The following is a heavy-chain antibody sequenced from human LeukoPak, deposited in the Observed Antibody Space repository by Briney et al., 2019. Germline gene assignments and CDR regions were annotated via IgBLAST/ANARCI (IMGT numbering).Heavy chain of an antibody. CDR3: ARDREGYSYGLYYYMDV. J-gene: IGHJ6*03. Sequence: ASVKVSCKASGYTFTGYYMHWVRQAPGQGLEWMGWINPNSGGTNYAQKFQGRVTMTRDTSIGTAYMELSRLRSDDTAVYYCARDREGYSYGLYYYMDVWGKGTTVTVSS. CDR1: GYTFTGYY. V-gene: IGHV1-2*02. CDR2: INPNSGGT. D-gene: IGHD5-18*01.